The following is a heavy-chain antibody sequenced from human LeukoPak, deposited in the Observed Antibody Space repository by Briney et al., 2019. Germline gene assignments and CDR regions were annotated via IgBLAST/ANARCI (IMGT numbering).Heavy chain of an antibody. CDR2: INTNTGNP. D-gene: IGHD3-9*01. CDR3: ARGDDVLTGYYKAGGAY. CDR1: GYTFTNYA. J-gene: IGHJ4*02. V-gene: IGHV7-4-1*02. Sequence: ASVKVSCKASGYTFTNYAINWVRQAPGQGLEWMGWINTNTGNPTYAQGFTGRFVFSLDTSVSTAYLQISSLKAEDTAVYYCARGDDVLTGYYKAGGAYWGQGTLVTVSS.